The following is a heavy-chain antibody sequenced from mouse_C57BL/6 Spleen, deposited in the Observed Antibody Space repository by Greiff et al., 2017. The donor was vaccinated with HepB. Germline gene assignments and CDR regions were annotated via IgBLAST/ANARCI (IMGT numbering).Heavy chain of an antibody. D-gene: IGHD2-3*01. Sequence: VQLQQSGAELVRPGASVTLSCKASGYTFTDYEMHWVKQTPVHGLEWIGAIDPETGGTAYNQKFKGKAILTADKSSSTAYMELRSLTSEDSAVYYCTRPVDLRLLRGFDYWGQGTTLTVSS. CDR1: GYTFTDYE. J-gene: IGHJ2*01. V-gene: IGHV1-15*01. CDR3: TRPVDLRLLRGFDY. CDR2: IDPETGGT.